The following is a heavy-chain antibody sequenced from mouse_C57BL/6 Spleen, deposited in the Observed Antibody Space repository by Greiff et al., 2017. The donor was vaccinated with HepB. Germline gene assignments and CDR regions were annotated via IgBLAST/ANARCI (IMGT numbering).Heavy chain of an antibody. J-gene: IGHJ4*01. CDR2: IYPGSGNT. D-gene: IGHD1-1*01. CDR3: ARVGYYGKGAMDY. Sequence: VQLQQSGAELVRPGASVKLSCKASGYTFTDYYINWVKQRPGQGLEWIARIYPGSGNTYYNEKFKGKATLTAEKSSSTAYMQLSSLTSEDSAVYFCARVGYYGKGAMDYWGQGTSVTVSS. V-gene: IGHV1-76*01. CDR1: GYTFTDYY.